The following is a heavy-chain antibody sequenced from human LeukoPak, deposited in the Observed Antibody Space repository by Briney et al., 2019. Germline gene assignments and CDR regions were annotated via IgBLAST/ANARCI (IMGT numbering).Heavy chain of an antibody. CDR1: GYSISSGYY. J-gene: IGHJ4*02. CDR3: ASSNWLRDANFDS. CDR2: IYHSGST. D-gene: IGHD6-13*01. Sequence: SETLSLTCTVSGYSISSGYYWGWIRQPPGKGLEWIGNIYHSGSTFYNPSLKSRVTISVDTSKNQFSLKLTSVTASDSAVYYCASSNWLRDANFDSWGQGTLVTVSS. V-gene: IGHV4-38-2*02.